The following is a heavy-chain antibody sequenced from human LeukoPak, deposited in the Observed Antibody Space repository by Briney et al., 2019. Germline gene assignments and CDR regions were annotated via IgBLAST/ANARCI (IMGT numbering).Heavy chain of an antibody. CDR3: AKDLHYYGPGSSPQY. Sequence: GGSLRLSCGASGFTFSNYAMHWVRRAPGKGLEWVALISYDGSTKHYADSVKGRFTISRDNSKNTLSLQINSLRSEDTAVYYCAKDLHYYGPGSSPQYWGQGTLVTVSS. CDR2: ISYDGSTK. D-gene: IGHD3-10*01. J-gene: IGHJ4*02. CDR1: GFTFSNYA. V-gene: IGHV3-30*18.